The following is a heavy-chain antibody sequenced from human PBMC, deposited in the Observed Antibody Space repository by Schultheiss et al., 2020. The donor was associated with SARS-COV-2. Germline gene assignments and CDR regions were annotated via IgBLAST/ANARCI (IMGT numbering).Heavy chain of an antibody. Sequence: ASVKVSCKASGYTFTSYGISWVRQAPGQGLEWMGWINPNSGGTNYAQKFQGRVTMTRDTSISTAYMELSRLRSDDTAVYYCASPGSIAAQWADFDSWGQGTLVTVSS. CDR1: GYTFTSYG. J-gene: IGHJ4*02. CDR2: INPNSGGT. D-gene: IGHD6-6*01. V-gene: IGHV1-2*02. CDR3: ASPGSIAAQWADFDS.